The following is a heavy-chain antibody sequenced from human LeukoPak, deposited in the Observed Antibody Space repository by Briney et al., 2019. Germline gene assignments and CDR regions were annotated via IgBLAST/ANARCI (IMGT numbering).Heavy chain of an antibody. CDR1: GFTFSNYN. CDR2: ISRTSDYI. CDR3: ATDICRGDSCYYFES. J-gene: IGHJ4*02. Sequence: GGSLRLSCAASGFTFSNYNMNWVRQAPGKGLEWVPSISRTSDYIYYIDSVKGRFTISRDNAKNSLYLQMNSLRAEDTAVYYCATDICRGDSCYYFESWGQGTLVTVSS. V-gene: IGHV3-21*06. D-gene: IGHD2-15*01.